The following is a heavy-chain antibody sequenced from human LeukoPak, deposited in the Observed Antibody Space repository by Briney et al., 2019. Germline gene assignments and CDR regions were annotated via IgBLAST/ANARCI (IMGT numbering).Heavy chain of an antibody. CDR1: GFTFDDYG. CDR3: ARDSMYSSAVALRGDY. J-gene: IGHJ4*02. CDR2: INWNGGST. D-gene: IGHD6-19*01. Sequence: PGGSLRLSCAASGFTFDDYGMSWVRQAPGKGLEWVSGINWNGGSTGYADSVKGRFTISRDNAKNSLYLQMNSLRAEDTALYHCARDSMYSSAVALRGDYWGQGTLVTVSS. V-gene: IGHV3-20*01.